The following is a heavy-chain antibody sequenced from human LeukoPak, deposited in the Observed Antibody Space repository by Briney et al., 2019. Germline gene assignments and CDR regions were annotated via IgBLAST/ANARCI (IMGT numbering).Heavy chain of an antibody. J-gene: IGHJ4*02. CDR2: IWSDGSTK. D-gene: IGHD1-26*01. CDR3: ARCRDIGTYSLVRD. Sequence: GGSLRLSCAASGFTFSNYGMHWVRQAPGKGLEWVAVIWSDGSTKYHADSVQGRFVISRDNSKNTVYLQMNYLRVEDTAVYYCARCRDIGTYSLVRDWGQGSLVIVSS. V-gene: IGHV3-33*01. CDR1: GFTFSNYG.